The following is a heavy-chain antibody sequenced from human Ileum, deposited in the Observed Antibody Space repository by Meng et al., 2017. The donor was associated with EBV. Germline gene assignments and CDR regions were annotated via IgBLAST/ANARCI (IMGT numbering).Heavy chain of an antibody. V-gene: IGHV4-30-4*01. CDR2: IYNSGST. J-gene: IGHJ2*01. CDR1: GGSTSISNYY. CDR3: ARGQKGYFDL. Sequence: QVHLQGHVSGMSRLSQARSITCTVSGGSTSISNYYWSWIRQPPGKGLEWSGHIYNSGSTYYNPSLKSRITISVDTSKNQFSLKLSSVTAADTAVYYCARGQKGYFDLWGRGTLVTVSS.